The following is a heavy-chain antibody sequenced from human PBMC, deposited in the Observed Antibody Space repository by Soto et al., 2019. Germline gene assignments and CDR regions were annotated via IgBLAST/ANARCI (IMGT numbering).Heavy chain of an antibody. CDR1: GSTFTGYY. CDR2: INPNSGGT. J-gene: IGHJ6*02. CDR3: ARRQLVHYYYYGMDV. Sequence: ASVKVSCTASGSTFTGYYMHWVRQAPGQGLEWMGWINPNSGGTNYAQKFQGRVTMTRDTSISTAYMELSRLRSDATAVYYCARRQLVHYYYYGMDVWGQGTTVTVSS. V-gene: IGHV1-2*02. D-gene: IGHD6-6*01.